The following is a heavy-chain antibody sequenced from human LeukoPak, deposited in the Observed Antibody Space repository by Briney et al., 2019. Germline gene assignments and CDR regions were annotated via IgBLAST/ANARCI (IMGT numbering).Heavy chain of an antibody. V-gene: IGHV3-7*03. J-gene: IGHJ5*02. Sequence: GGSLRLSCAASGFTFSSYWMSWVRQAPGKGLEWVANIKQDGSEKYYVDSVKGRFTISRDNAKNSLYLQMNSLRAEDTALYYCAKDSGSYSDNWFDPWGQGTLVTVSS. CDR2: IKQDGSEK. CDR3: AKDSGSYSDNWFDP. CDR1: GFTFSSYW. D-gene: IGHD1-26*01.